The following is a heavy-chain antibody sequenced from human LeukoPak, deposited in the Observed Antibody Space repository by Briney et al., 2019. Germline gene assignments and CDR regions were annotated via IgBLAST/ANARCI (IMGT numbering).Heavy chain of an antibody. V-gene: IGHV4-38-2*01. D-gene: IGHD3-10*01. CDR3: ARVYYYGTRAAAGGYYFDY. CDR2: LYHSGST. Sequence: GSLRLSCAASGFTFSSYGMSWIRQPPGKGLEWIGSLYHSGSTYYNPSLKSRVTISADSSKNQFSLKLSSVTAADTAVYFCARVYYYGTRAAAGGYYFDYWGQGTLVTVSA. CDR1: GFTFSSYG. J-gene: IGHJ4*02.